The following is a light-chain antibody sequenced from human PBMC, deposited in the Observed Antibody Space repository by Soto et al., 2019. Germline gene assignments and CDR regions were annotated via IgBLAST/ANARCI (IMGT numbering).Light chain of an antibody. CDR3: YSFAGSTTFSYV. V-gene: IGLV2-23*03. J-gene: IGLJ1*01. Sequence: QSVLTQPASVSGSPGQSISISCTGPSSDVVTYNLVSWYQQHPGKAPTVLIYEGAKRPSGVSNRFSGSKSGNTASLTISGLQTEDEADYYCYSFAGSTTFSYVFGPGTKVTVL. CDR2: EGA. CDR1: SSDVVTYNL.